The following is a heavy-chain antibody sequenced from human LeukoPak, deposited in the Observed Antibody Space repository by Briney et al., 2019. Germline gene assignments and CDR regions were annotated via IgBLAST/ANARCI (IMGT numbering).Heavy chain of an antibody. V-gene: IGHV1-18*01. Sequence: GASVKVSCKASGYTFTSYGISWVRQAPGQGLEWMGCLSVYNGHTNYAQKFQGRVTMTTDTSTSTAYMELSSLRSEDTAVYYCATVPRYCTNGVCPQTFDYWGQGTLVTVSS. CDR2: LSVYNGHT. D-gene: IGHD2-8*01. J-gene: IGHJ4*02. CDR1: GYTFTSYG. CDR3: ATVPRYCTNGVCPQTFDY.